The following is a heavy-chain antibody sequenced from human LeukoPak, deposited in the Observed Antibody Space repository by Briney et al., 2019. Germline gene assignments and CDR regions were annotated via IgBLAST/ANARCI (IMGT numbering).Heavy chain of an antibody. Sequence: SETLSLTCSVSGGSINNYYCSWIRPPPGKGLGWIGYIYSSGSTSYNPSLNSRVTISVDRSKNQISLKLSSVTAADTAVYYCARHAPGYFDFFWGQGALVTASS. D-gene: IGHD3-9*01. J-gene: IGHJ4*02. CDR1: GGSINNYY. CDR2: IYSSGST. CDR3: ARHAPGYFDFF. V-gene: IGHV4-59*08.